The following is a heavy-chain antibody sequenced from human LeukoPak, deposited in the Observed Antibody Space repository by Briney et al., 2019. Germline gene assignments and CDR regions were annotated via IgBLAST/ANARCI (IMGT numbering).Heavy chain of an antibody. J-gene: IGHJ6*02. Sequence: GGSLRLSCAASGFTFSSYAMSWVRQAPGKGLEWVSAISGSGGSTYYADSVKGRFTISRDNSKNTLYLQMNSLRAEDTAVYYCAKRGGYYGSGSYWPYYYDGMDVWGQGTTVTVSS. CDR1: GFTFSSYA. D-gene: IGHD3-10*01. CDR3: AKRGGYYGSGSYWPYYYDGMDV. V-gene: IGHV3-23*01. CDR2: ISGSGGST.